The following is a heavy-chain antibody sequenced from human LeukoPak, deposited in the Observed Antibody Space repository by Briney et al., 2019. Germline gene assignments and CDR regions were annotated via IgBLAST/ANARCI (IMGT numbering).Heavy chain of an antibody. D-gene: IGHD2-2*01. CDR2: INPNSGGT. CDR3: ASSIVYCSSTSCYFN. J-gene: IGHJ4*02. V-gene: IGHV1-2*02. CDR1: GSTFTGYF. Sequence: GASVKVSCKASGSTFTGYFMHWVRQAPGQGLEWMGWINPNSGGTNYAQKFQGRVTMTRDTSISTAYMELSRLRSDDTAVYYCASSIVYCSSTSCYFNWGQGTLVTVSS.